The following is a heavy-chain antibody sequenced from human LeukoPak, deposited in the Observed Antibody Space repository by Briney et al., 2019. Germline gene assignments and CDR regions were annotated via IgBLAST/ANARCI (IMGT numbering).Heavy chain of an antibody. CDR3: AKDRFYYGSTCYYLDY. J-gene: IGHJ4*02. CDR2: IRYDEIIT. Sequence: GGSLRLSCATSGFTFDSYGMHWVRLPPGKGLEWVAFIRYDEIITYYADSVQGRFTISRDSSMNTMYLHMGSLRAEDTALYYCAKDRFYYGSTCYYLDYWGQGTLVTVSS. V-gene: IGHV3-30*02. D-gene: IGHD3-10*01. CDR1: GFTFDSYG.